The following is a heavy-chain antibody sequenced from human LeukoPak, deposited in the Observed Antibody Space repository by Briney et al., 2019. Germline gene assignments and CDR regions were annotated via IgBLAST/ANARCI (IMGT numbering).Heavy chain of an antibody. CDR3: ARDTKLGSSDYFFDS. D-gene: IGHD6-6*01. V-gene: IGHV4-61*02. J-gene: IGHJ4*02. CDR2: IYTSGST. Sequence: PSQTLSLTCTVSGGSISSGSYYWSWIRQPAGKGLEWIGRIYTSGSTNYNPSLKSRVTISVDTSKNQFSLKLSSVTAADTAVYYCARDTKLGSSDYFFDSWGQGTLVTVSS. CDR1: GGSISSGSYY.